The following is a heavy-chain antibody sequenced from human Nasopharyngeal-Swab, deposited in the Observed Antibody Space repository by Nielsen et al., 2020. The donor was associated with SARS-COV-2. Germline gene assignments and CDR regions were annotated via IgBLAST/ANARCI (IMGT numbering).Heavy chain of an antibody. CDR2: ISSSSSYI. V-gene: IGHV3-21*01. D-gene: IGHD3-3*01. CDR1: GFTFSSYS. Sequence: GVLKISCAASGFTFSSYSMNWVRQAPGKGLEWVSSISSSSSYIYYADSVKGRFTISRDNAKNSLYLQMNSLRAEDTAVYYCARAAAIFGSYMDVWGKGTTVTVSS. J-gene: IGHJ6*03. CDR3: ARAAAIFGSYMDV.